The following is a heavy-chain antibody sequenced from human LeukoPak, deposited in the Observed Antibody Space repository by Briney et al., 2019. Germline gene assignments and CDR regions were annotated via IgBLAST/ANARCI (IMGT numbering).Heavy chain of an antibody. CDR1: GYTLTGYY. V-gene: IGHV1-2*02. CDR3: ARTLRGDFWSGYYFDY. Sequence: ASVKVSCKASGYTLTGYYMHWVRQAPGQGLEWMGWINPNSGGTNYAQKFQGRVTMTRDTSISTAYMELSRLRSDDTAVYYCARTLRGDFWSGYYFDYWGQGTLVTVSS. D-gene: IGHD3-3*01. J-gene: IGHJ4*02. CDR2: INPNSGGT.